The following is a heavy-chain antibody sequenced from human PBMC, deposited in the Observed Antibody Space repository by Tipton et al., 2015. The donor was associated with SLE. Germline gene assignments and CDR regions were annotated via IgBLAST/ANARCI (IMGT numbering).Heavy chain of an antibody. Sequence: TLSLTCTVSGYPISSGYYWGWIRQPPGKGLEWIGSIYHSGSTYYNPSLKSRVTISVDTSKNQFSLKLSSVTAADTAVYYCARDGLLWFGESYYFDYWGQGTLVTVSS. CDR2: IYHSGST. D-gene: IGHD3-10*01. V-gene: IGHV4-38-2*02. CDR1: GYPISSGYY. CDR3: ARDGLLWFGESYYFDY. J-gene: IGHJ4*02.